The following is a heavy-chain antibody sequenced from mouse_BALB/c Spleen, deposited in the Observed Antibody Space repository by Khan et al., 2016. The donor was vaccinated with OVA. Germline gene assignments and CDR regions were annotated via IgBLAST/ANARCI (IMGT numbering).Heavy chain of an antibody. D-gene: IGHD2-1*01. CDR2: IYYSGSI. CDR3: TGSGNYMCY. CDR1: GYSITSGYS. V-gene: IGHV3-1*02. Sequence: VQLKQSGPDLVKPSQSLSLTCTVTGYSITSGYSWHWIRQFPGNKLEWMGYIYYSGSINYNPSLNSRFSNTRDTSRNLFFLQLNSVTTEVQATFYCTGSGNYMCYWGQGSSVTVSS. J-gene: IGHJ4*01.